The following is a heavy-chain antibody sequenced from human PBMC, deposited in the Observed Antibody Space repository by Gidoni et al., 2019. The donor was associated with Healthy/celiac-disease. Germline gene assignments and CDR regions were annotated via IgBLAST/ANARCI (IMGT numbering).Heavy chain of an antibody. Sequence: QVQLVESGGGVVQPGRSLGLPFAAPGFPFSSYAMHWVRQAPGKGLEWVAVISYDGSNKYYADSVKGRFTISRDNSKNTLYLQMNSLRAEDTAVYYCARDFSGIAAGGDVWGQGTTVTVSS. D-gene: IGHD6-25*01. CDR2: ISYDGSNK. V-gene: IGHV3-30-3*01. CDR3: ARDFSGIAAGGDV. J-gene: IGHJ6*02. CDR1: GFPFSSYA.